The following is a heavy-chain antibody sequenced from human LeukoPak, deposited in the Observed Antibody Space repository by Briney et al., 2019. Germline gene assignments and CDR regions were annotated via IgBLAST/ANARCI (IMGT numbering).Heavy chain of an antibody. J-gene: IGHJ4*02. CDR2: INPNSGGT. CDR3: ARHIEAAVYYFDY. Sequence: GASVKVSCKASGYTFTDYYLHWVRQAPGQGLEWMGWINPNSGGTIYAQKFKGRVTMTRDTSISTAYMELSTLRSDDSALYYCARHIEAAVYYFDYWGQGALVTVSS. CDR1: GYTFTDYY. V-gene: IGHV1-2*02. D-gene: IGHD6-13*01.